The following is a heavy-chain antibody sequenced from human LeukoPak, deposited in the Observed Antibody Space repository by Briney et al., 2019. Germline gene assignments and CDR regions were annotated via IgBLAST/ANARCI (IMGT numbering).Heavy chain of an antibody. J-gene: IGHJ6*03. CDR1: GFTFSSAW. CDR2: ITSKTDGATT. V-gene: IGHV3-15*01. D-gene: IGHD1-7*01. CDR3: TADLGTTSLQDYYYYMDV. Sequence: KSGGSLRLSCAASGFTFSSAWMSWVRQAPGKGLEWVGRITSKTDGATTDYTAPVKGRFTISRDDSKNTLYLQMNSLKTEDTAVYYFTADLGTTSLQDYYYYMDVLGDGTTVTVSS.